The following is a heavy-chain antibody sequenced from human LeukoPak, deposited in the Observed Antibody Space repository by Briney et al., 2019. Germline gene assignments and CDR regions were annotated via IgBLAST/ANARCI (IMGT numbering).Heavy chain of an antibody. V-gene: IGHV3-30-3*01. Sequence: GGSLRLSCAGSAFTFSSYAMHWVRQAPGKGLEWVAVISYDGSNKYYADSVKGRFTISRDNSKNTLYLQMNSLRAEDTAVYYCARDGYGSGSYLDYWGQGTLVTVSS. CDR3: ARDGYGSGSYLDY. CDR1: AFTFSSYA. J-gene: IGHJ4*02. D-gene: IGHD3-10*01. CDR2: ISYDGSNK.